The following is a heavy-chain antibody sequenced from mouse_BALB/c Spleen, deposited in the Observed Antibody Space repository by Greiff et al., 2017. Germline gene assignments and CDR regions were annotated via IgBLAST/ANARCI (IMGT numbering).Heavy chain of an antibody. D-gene: IGHD1-2*01. CDR1: GYTFTDYN. CDR2: INPNNGGT. Sequence: VQLQQSGPELVKPGASVKIPCKASGYTFTDYNMDWVKQSHGKSLEWIGDINPNNGGTIYNQKFKGKATLTVDKSSSTAYMELRSLTSEDTAVYYCARGEITTATNAMDYWGQGTSVTVSS. CDR3: ARGEITTATNAMDY. J-gene: IGHJ4*01. V-gene: IGHV1-18*01.